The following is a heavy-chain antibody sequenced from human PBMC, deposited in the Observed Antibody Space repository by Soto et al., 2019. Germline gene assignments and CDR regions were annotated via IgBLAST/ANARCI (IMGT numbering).Heavy chain of an antibody. Sequence: EVQLLESGGGLVQPGGSLRLSCAASGFTFSSYAMSWVRQAPGKGLEWVSAISGSGGSTYYADSVKGRFTISRDNSKNTLYLQMNSLRAEDTTVYYCAKGDLVVVVAAVYDYWGQGTLVTVSS. V-gene: IGHV3-23*01. CDR2: ISGSGGST. J-gene: IGHJ4*02. D-gene: IGHD2-15*01. CDR3: AKGDLVVVVAAVYDY. CDR1: GFTFSSYA.